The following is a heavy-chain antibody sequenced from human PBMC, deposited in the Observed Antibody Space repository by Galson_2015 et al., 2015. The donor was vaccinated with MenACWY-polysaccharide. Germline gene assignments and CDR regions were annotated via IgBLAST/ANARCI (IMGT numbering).Heavy chain of an antibody. V-gene: IGHV1-18*01. CDR1: GYTFANYG. Sequence: SVQVPCKASGYTFANYGISWRRQAPAQGLEWMGWISASSGFTNYAPKLQGRVIMTTDTSTSTAYMELRSLRSDDTATYYCAKDRSTGWYVDWGQGTLVTVSS. J-gene: IGHJ4*02. D-gene: IGHD6-19*01. CDR3: AKDRSTGWYVD. CDR2: ISASSGFT.